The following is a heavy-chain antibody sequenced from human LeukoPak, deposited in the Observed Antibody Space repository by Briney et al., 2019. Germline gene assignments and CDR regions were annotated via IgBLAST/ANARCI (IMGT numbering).Heavy chain of an antibody. J-gene: IGHJ5*02. V-gene: IGHV3-23*01. Sequence: GGSLRLSCAASGSTFSSYGMSWVRQAPGKGLEWVSAISGSGGSTYYADSVKGRFTISRDNSKNTLYLQMNSLRAEDTAVYYCATIAAAGKAGWFDPWGQGTLVTVSS. CDR2: ISGSGGST. CDR1: GSTFSSYG. CDR3: ATIAAAGKAGWFDP. D-gene: IGHD6-13*01.